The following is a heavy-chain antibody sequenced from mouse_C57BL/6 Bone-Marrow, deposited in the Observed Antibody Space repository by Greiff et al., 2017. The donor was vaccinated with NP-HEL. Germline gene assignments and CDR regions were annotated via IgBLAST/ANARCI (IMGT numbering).Heavy chain of an antibody. CDR2: INPNNGGT. Sequence: VQLQQSGPELVKPGASVKISCKASGYTFTDYYMNWVKQSHGKSLEWIGDINPNNGGTSYNQKFKGKATLTVDKSSSTAYMELRSLTSEDSAVYYCARVIYYDYDEGYWGQGTTLTVSS. CDR3: ARVIYYDYDEGY. D-gene: IGHD2-4*01. CDR1: GYTFTDYY. J-gene: IGHJ2*01. V-gene: IGHV1-26*01.